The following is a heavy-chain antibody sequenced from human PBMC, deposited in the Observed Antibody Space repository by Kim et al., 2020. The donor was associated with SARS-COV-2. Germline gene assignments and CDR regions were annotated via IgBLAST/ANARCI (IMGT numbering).Heavy chain of an antibody. J-gene: IGHJ4*02. V-gene: IGHV3-21*01. CDR1: EFIFSRYS. CDR3: ARDLSLGRPGGFDY. D-gene: IGHD3-10*01. Sequence: GGSLRLSCAASEFIFSRYSMNWVRQAPGKGLEWVSTISRNSDYIYYAESVEGRFTISRDNAKNSVYLQMNSLRVDDTAMYYCARDLSLGRPGGFDYWGQGALVTVSS. CDR2: ISRNSDYI.